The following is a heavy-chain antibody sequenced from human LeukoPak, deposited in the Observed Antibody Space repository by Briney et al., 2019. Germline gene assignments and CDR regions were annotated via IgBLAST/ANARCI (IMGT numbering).Heavy chain of an antibody. D-gene: IGHD3-22*01. CDR3: ARGGNYDSSGSQPSSQDY. Sequence: SETLSLTCNVSGYSISSAYYWGWIRQPPGKGLEWIGSFYHSGNTYYNPSLKSRVTISVDKSKNQFSLNLTSVTAADTAVYYCARGGNYDSSGSQPSSQDYWGQGTLVTVSS. CDR1: GYSISSAYY. V-gene: IGHV4-38-2*02. J-gene: IGHJ4*02. CDR2: FYHSGNT.